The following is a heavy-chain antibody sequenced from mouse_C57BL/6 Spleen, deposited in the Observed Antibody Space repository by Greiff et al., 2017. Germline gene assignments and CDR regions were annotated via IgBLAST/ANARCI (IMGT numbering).Heavy chain of an antibody. D-gene: IGHD1-1*01. J-gene: IGHJ4*01. Sequence: EVMLVESGEGLVKPGGSLKLSCAASGFTFSSYAMSWVRQTPEKRLEWVAYISSGGDYIYYADTVKGRFTISRDNARNTLYLQRSSLKSEDTAMYYCTRVDYGRAMDYWGQGTSVTVSS. V-gene: IGHV5-9-1*02. CDR3: TRVDYGRAMDY. CDR2: ISSGGDYI. CDR1: GFTFSSYA.